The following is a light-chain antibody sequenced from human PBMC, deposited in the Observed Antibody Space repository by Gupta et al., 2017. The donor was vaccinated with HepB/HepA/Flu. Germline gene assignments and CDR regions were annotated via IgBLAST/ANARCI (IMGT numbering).Light chain of an antibody. Sequence: QSGLTQPASVSGSPGQSITISCTGTSSDIGAYDSVSWYQQYPGRAPKLLIYDVSNRPSGVSIRFSGSKTGNSASLTISGLQPDDEAVYYGASFRSGFTLVIFGGGTELAVL. V-gene: IGLV2-14*03. CDR2: DVS. J-gene: IGLJ2*01. CDR3: ASFRSGFTLVI. CDR1: SSDIGAYDS.